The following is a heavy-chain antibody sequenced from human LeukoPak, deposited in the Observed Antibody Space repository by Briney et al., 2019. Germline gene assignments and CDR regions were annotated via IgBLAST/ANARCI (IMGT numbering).Heavy chain of an antibody. D-gene: IGHD1-20*01. Sequence: GGSLRLSCAASGITFSSYNMNRVRQAPGKGLEWVSSISSSSSYRYYADSVKGRFTISRDNAKNSLYLQMNSLRAEDTAVYYCARITGTTLGYYYYYMDVWGKGTTVTISS. J-gene: IGHJ6*03. CDR1: GITFSSYN. CDR2: ISSSSSYR. CDR3: ARITGTTLGYYYYYMDV. V-gene: IGHV3-21*01.